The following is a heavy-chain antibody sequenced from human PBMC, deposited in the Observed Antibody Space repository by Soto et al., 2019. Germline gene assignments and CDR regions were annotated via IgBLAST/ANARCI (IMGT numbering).Heavy chain of an antibody. CDR2: IYYSGST. CDR3: ARGIQRPLKNWFDP. CDR1: GGSISSYY. J-gene: IGHJ5*02. V-gene: IGHV4-59*01. Sequence: SETLSLTCTVSGGSISSYYWSWIRQPPGKGLEWIGYIYYSGSTNYNPSLKSRVTISVDTSKNQFSLKLSSVTAADTAVYYCARGIQRPLKNWFDPWGQGTLVTVSS. D-gene: IGHD5-18*01.